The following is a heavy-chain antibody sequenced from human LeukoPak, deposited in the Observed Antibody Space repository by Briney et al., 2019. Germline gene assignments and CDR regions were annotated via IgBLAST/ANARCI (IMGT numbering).Heavy chain of an antibody. V-gene: IGHV1-24*01. D-gene: IGHD2-15*01. J-gene: IGHJ5*02. CDR2: FDPEDGET. CDR1: GYTLTELS. Sequence: ASVKVSCKVSGYTLTELSMHWVRQAPGKGLEWMGGFDPEDGETIYAQKFQGRVTMTEDTSTDTAYMELSSLRSEDTAVYYCATDLRVVAATPYNWFDPWGQGTLVTVSS. CDR3: ATDLRVVAATPYNWFDP.